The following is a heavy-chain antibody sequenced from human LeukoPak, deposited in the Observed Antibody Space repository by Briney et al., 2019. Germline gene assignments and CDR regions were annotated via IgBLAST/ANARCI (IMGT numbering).Heavy chain of an antibody. Sequence: GASVKVSCTGSTYTFTTYGIIWVRQAPGQGLEWMGWISIYNGNTNYAQKVQGRVTMTTDASTSTAYMELRSLRSDDTAVYYCATRVLWRMLDCFDLWGQGTMVTVS. CDR1: TYTFTTYG. CDR2: ISIYNGNT. J-gene: IGHJ3*01. CDR3: ATRVLWRMLDCFDL. V-gene: IGHV1-18*01. D-gene: IGHD3-16*01.